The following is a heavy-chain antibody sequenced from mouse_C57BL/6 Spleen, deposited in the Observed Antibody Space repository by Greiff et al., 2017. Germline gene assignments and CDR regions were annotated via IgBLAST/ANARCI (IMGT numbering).Heavy chain of an antibody. CDR1: GYTFTGYW. Sequence: VQLQQSGAELMKPGASVKLSCKATGYTFTGYWIEWVKQRPGHGLEWIGEILPGSGSTNYNEKFKGKATFTAEKSSNTAYMQLRRLTTEDSAIYYGEKSRKYYCSSYVGWYFDVWGTGTTVTVSS. V-gene: IGHV1-9*01. CDR3: EKSRKYYCSSYVGWYFDV. J-gene: IGHJ1*03. CDR2: ILPGSGST. D-gene: IGHD1-1*01.